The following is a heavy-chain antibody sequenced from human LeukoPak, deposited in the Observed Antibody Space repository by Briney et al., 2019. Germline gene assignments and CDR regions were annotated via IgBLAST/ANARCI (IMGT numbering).Heavy chain of an antibody. Sequence: QPGGSLRLSCAASGFTFSSYWMSWVRQAPGKGLERVANIKQDGSEKYYVDSVKGRFTISRDNAKNTLYLQMNSLRAEDTAVYYCARAGGYSDRHAFDIWGQGTMVTVSS. V-gene: IGHV3-7*01. CDR1: GFTFSSYW. J-gene: IGHJ3*02. CDR2: IKQDGSEK. CDR3: ARAGGYSDRHAFDI. D-gene: IGHD5-18*01.